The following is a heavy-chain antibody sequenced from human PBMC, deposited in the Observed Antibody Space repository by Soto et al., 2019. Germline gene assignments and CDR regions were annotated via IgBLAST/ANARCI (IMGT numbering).Heavy chain of an antibody. V-gene: IGHV3-30-3*01. CDR1: GFTFSSYA. D-gene: IGHD4-17*01. J-gene: IGHJ4*02. CDR2: ISYDGSNK. CDR3: ARALGDYGDY. Sequence: EGSLRLSCAASGFTFSSYAMHWVRQAPGKGLEWVAVISYDGSNKYYADSVKGRFTISRDNSKNTLYLQMNSLRVEDTAVYYCARALGDYGDYWGQGTLVTVSS.